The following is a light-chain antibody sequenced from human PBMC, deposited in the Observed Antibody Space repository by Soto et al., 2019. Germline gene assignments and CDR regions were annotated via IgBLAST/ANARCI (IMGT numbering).Light chain of an antibody. V-gene: IGKV3-20*01. CDR2: GAS. Sequence: EIELTQSPGTLSLSPGERATLSCRASQSVSSSYLAWYQQKPGQAPRLLIHGASSRATGIPDRFSGSGSGTDFILSISRLEPEDFAVYYCQEYGTSRAFGQGTKVDIK. CDR1: QSVSSSY. J-gene: IGKJ1*01. CDR3: QEYGTSRA.